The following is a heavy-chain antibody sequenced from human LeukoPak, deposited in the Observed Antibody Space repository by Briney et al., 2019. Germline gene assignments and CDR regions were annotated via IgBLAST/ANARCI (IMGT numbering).Heavy chain of an antibody. CDR1: GFTFSSYG. V-gene: IGHV4-59*05. J-gene: IGHJ4*02. CDR3: ANQHYYDADDY. D-gene: IGHD3-22*01. CDR2: IYYSGST. Sequence: GSLRLSCAASGFTFSSYGMSWVRQAPGKGLEWIGSIYYSGSTYYNPSLKSRVTISVDTSKNQFSLKLSSVTAADTAVYYCANQHYYDADDYWGQGTLVTVSS.